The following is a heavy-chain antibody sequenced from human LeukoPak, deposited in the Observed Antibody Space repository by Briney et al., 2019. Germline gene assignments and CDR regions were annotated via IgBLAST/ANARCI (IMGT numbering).Heavy chain of an antibody. Sequence: PGGSLRLSCAASGFTFSSYWMSWVRQAPGKGLEWVANIKQDGSEKYYVDSVKGRFTISRDNAKNSLYLQMNSLRAEDTAVYYCARSHYDYIWGSYRYIGFDYWGQGTLVTVSS. D-gene: IGHD3-16*02. CDR1: GFTFSSYW. J-gene: IGHJ4*02. V-gene: IGHV3-7*01. CDR3: ARSHYDYIWGSYRYIGFDY. CDR2: IKQDGSEK.